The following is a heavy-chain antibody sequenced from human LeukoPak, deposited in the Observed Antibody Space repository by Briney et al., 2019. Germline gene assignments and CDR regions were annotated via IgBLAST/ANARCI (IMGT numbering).Heavy chain of an antibody. CDR3: AREYDSSGLKAFDI. CDR1: GYTFTGYY. V-gene: IGHV1-2*02. Sequence: VSVKVSCKASGYTFTGYYMHWVRQAPGQGLEWMGWIHPNSGVTGYAQKFQGRVTITRDTSITTAYMELSGLRSDDTALYYCAREYDSSGLKAFDIWGQGTVVTVSS. J-gene: IGHJ3*02. D-gene: IGHD3-22*01. CDR2: IHPNSGVT.